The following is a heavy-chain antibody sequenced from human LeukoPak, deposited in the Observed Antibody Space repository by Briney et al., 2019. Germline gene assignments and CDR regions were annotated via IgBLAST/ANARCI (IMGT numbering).Heavy chain of an antibody. V-gene: IGHV4-59*01. J-gene: IGHJ4*02. Sequence: PSETLSLTCTVSGGSISSYYWNWIRQPPGKGLEWIGYIYYSGSTNYNPSLKSRVTISVDTSKNQFSLKLSSVTAADTAVYYCAREPPDGSGEHHFDYWGQGTLVTVSS. CDR3: AREPPDGSGEHHFDY. CDR2: IYYSGST. D-gene: IGHD3-10*01. CDR1: GGSISSYY.